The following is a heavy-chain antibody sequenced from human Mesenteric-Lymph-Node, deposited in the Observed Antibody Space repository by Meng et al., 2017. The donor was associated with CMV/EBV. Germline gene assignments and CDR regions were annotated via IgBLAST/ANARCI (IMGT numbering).Heavy chain of an antibody. CDR3: AKETGVLMAHSYGMDV. D-gene: IGHD2-8*01. V-gene: IGHV3-23*01. CDR1: GFSFRSYG. Sequence: GGSLRLSCIASGFSFRSYGMNWVRQAPGKGLEWVAGITASGSHTYYADSVKGRFTVTRDNANNTLNLQMNSLRAEDTAVYYCAKETGVLMAHSYGMDVWGQGTTVTVSS. CDR2: ITASGSHT. J-gene: IGHJ6*02.